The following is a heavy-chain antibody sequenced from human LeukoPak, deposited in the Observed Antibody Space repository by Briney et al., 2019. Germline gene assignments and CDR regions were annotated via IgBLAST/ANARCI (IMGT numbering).Heavy chain of an antibody. J-gene: IGHJ4*02. V-gene: IGHV3-11*01. CDR3: ARDRGSNNYFDH. D-gene: IGHD2-2*01. CDR2: ISSRGTTT. CDR1: GYSISSGYY. Sequence: LTCTVSGYSISSGYYWGWIRQPPGKGLEWISFISSRGTTTDYADSVKGRFTISRDNANSSLFLQMNSLRAEDTALYYCARDRGSNNYFDHWGQGTLVTVSS.